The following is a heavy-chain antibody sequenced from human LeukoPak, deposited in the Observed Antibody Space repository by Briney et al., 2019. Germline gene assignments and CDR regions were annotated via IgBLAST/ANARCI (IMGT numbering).Heavy chain of an antibody. CDR2: IKQDESEK. CDR3: ARDKIVGASKFDY. V-gene: IGHV3-7*01. CDR1: GFTFSNYW. J-gene: IGHJ4*02. D-gene: IGHD1-26*01. Sequence: GGSLRLSCAVSGFTFSNYWMSWVRQAPGKGLEWVAHIKQDESEKYYVDSVKGRFTISRDNAKDSLYLQMNSLRAEDTTIYYCARDKIVGASKFDYWGQGTLVTVSS.